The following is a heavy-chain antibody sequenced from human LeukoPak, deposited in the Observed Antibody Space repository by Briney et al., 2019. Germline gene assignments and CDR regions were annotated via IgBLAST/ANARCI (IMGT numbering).Heavy chain of an antibody. Sequence: PGGSLRLSCAASGFTFSNYWMNWARQAPGKGLEWVASINHNGNVNYYVDSAKGRFTISRDNAKNSLYLQMSNLRAEDTAVYFCARGGGLDVWGQGATVTVSS. D-gene: IGHD3-16*01. CDR3: ARGGGLDV. CDR2: INHNGNVN. J-gene: IGHJ6*02. V-gene: IGHV3-7*03. CDR1: GFTFSNYW.